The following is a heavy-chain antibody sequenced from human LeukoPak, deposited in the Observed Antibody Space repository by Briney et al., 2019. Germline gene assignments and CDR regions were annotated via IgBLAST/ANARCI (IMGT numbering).Heavy chain of an antibody. V-gene: IGHV3-9*01. CDR3: ARDSSSSILAWYFDY. D-gene: IGHD6-6*01. CDR1: GFTFGDYA. J-gene: IGHJ4*02. Sequence: GRSLRLSCAASGFTFGDYAMHWVRQAPGKGLEWVSGISWNSDSIGYADSVKGRFTISRDNAKNSLYLQMNSLRAEDTAVYYCARDSSSSILAWYFDYWGQGTLVTVSS. CDR2: ISWNSDSI.